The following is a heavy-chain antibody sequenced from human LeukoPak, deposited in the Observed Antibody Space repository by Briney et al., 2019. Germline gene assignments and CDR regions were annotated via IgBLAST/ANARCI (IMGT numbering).Heavy chain of an antibody. D-gene: IGHD4-17*01. CDR3: ARVHLDGDYDHGMDV. J-gene: IGHJ6*02. Sequence: ASVKVSCKASGYTFTSYAMNWVRQAPGQGLDWMGWINTNTGNPTYGQGFTGRFVFSLDTSVSTAYLQISSLKAEDTAVYYCARVHLDGDYDHGMDVWGQGTTVTVSS. CDR1: GYTFTSYA. V-gene: IGHV7-4-1*02. CDR2: INTNTGNP.